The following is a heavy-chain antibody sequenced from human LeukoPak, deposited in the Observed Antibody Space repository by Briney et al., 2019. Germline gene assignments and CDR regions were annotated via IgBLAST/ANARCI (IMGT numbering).Heavy chain of an antibody. Sequence: SETLSLTRTVSGGSISSYYWSWIRQPPGKGLEWIGYIYYSGSTNYNPSLKSRVTISVDTSKNQFSLKLSSVTAADTAVYYCARDQSSAYSSSWYRGDYYYYGMDVWGQGTTVTVSS. CDR1: GGSISSYY. D-gene: IGHD6-13*01. CDR3: ARDQSSAYSSSWYRGDYYYYGMDV. CDR2: IYYSGST. V-gene: IGHV4-59*01. J-gene: IGHJ6*02.